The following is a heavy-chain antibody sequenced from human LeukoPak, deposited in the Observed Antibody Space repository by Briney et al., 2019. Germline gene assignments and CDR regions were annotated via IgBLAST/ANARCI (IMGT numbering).Heavy chain of an antibody. D-gene: IGHD6-19*01. V-gene: IGHV3-23*01. CDR3: AKVGVMRSSGWFGGDYFDH. CDR2: ITGSGGST. Sequence: GSLRLSCAASGFTFSNYAMSWVRQPPGKGLEWVSFITGSGGSTYYADSVKGRFTISRDNSKNTLFLQMNSLRAEDTAVYYCAKVGVMRSSGWFGGDYFDHWGQGTLVTVSS. CDR1: GFTFSNYA. J-gene: IGHJ4*02.